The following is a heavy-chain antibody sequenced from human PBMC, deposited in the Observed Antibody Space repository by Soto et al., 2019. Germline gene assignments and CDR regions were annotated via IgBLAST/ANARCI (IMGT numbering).Heavy chain of an antibody. CDR1: GYTLPSYY. J-gene: IGHJ4*02. CDR2: INPSTGVT. CDR3: VRRDFGDYDYFDY. D-gene: IGHD4-17*01. Sequence: QVQLKQSGAEVEKPGASVKLSCKASGYTLPSYYIHWVRQAPGQGLDWMGMINPSTGVTTYAQEFQCRLTLTKDPTTRASTNTFYMQLSGLRSDDTAVYYCVRRDFGDYDYFDYWGQGTLVTISS. V-gene: IGHV1-46*01.